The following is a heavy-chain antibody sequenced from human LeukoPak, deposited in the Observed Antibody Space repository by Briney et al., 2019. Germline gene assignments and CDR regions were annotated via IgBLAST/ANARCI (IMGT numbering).Heavy chain of an antibody. D-gene: IGHD3-10*01. J-gene: IGHJ5*02. CDR1: GFTFSSYS. CDR3: ARELTAPVMSYYKRLCNWFDP. CDR2: ISSSSSYI. Sequence: GGSLRLSCAASGFTFSSYSMNWVRQAPGKGLEWVSSISSSSSYIYYADSVKGRFTISRDNAKNSLYLQMNSLRAEDTAVYYCARELTAPVMSYYKRLCNWFDPWGQGTLVTVSS. V-gene: IGHV3-21*01.